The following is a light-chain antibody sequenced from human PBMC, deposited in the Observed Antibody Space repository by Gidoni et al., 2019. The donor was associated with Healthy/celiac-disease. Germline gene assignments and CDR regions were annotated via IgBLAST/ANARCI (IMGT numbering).Light chain of an antibody. V-gene: IGKV1-9*01. J-gene: IGKJ4*01. CDR2: AAS. Sequence: DIQLTQSPSFLSASVGDRFTITCRASQGISSYLTWYQQKPGKAPKLLIYAASTLQSGVPSRFSGSGSGTEFTLTISSLQPEDFATYYCQQLNSYPPKLTFGGGTKVEIK. CDR3: QQLNSYPPKLT. CDR1: QGISSY.